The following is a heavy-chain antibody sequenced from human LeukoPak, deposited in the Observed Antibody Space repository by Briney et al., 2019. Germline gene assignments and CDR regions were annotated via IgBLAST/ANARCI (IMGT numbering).Heavy chain of an antibody. CDR3: AREGGIRYFDWLLLPLDY. D-gene: IGHD3-9*01. CDR1: GYTFTGYY. V-gene: IGHV1-2*02. CDR2: INPNSGGT. J-gene: IGHJ4*02. Sequence: ASVKVSCKASGYTFTGYYMHWVRQAPGQGLEWMGWINPNSGGTNYAQKFQGRVTMTRDTSISTAYMELSRLRSDDTAVYYCAREGGIRYFDWLLLPLDYWGQGTLVTVSS.